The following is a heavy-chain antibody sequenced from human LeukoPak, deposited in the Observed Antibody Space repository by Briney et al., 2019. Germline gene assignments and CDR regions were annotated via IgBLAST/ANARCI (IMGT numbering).Heavy chain of an antibody. V-gene: IGHV3-74*01. CDR2: INSDGSST. D-gene: IGHD4-11*01. J-gene: IGHJ5*02. CDR1: GFTFSSYW. CDR3: ARDWRYSNYVAANWFDP. Sequence: GGSLRLXCAASGFTFSSYWMHWVRQAPGKVLVWVSCINSDGSSTRYADSVKGRFTISRDNAKNTLYLQMNSLRAEDTAVYYCARDWRYSNYVAANWFDPWGQGTLVTVSS.